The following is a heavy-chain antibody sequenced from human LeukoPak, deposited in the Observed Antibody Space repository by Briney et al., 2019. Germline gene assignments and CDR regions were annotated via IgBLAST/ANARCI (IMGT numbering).Heavy chain of an antibody. J-gene: IGHJ4*02. D-gene: IGHD3-22*01. CDR1: GGSISSYY. CDR2: IYYSGST. Sequence: SETLSLTCTVSGGSISSYYWSWIRQPPGKGLEWIGYIYYSGSTNYNPSLKSRVTISVDTSKNQFSLKLSSVTAADTAVYYCARMYFDSSGSTRYFDNWGQGTLVTVSS. V-gene: IGHV4-59*08. CDR3: ARMYFDSSGSTRYFDN.